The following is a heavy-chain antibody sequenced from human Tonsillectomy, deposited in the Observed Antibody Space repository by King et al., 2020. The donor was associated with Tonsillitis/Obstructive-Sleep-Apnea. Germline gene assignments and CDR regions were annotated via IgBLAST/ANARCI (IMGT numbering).Heavy chain of an antibody. CDR3: ARERRWSPDAFDI. V-gene: IGHV3-53*01. D-gene: IGHD2-15*01. Sequence: VQLVESGGGLIQPGGSLRLSCAASGFTVSSNYMSWVRPGPGGGLEWGSVIYSGGSTYYADSVKGRFTISRDNSKNTLYLQMNSLRAEDTAVYYCARERRWSPDAFDIWGQGTMVTVSS. CDR2: IYSGGST. CDR1: GFTVSSNY. J-gene: IGHJ3*02.